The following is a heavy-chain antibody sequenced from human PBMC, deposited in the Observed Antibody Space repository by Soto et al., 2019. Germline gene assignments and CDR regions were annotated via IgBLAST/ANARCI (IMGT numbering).Heavy chain of an antibody. J-gene: IGHJ5*02. V-gene: IGHV3-15*01. CDR3: TTDYYDFWSGENWFDP. Sequence: GGSLRLSCAASGFTFSNAWMSWVRQAPGKGLEWVGRIKSKTDGGTTDYAAPVKGRFTISRDDSKNTLYLQMNSLKTEDTTVYYCTTDYYDFWSGENWFDPWGQGTLVTVSS. CDR1: GFTFSNAW. D-gene: IGHD3-3*01. CDR2: IKSKTDGGTT.